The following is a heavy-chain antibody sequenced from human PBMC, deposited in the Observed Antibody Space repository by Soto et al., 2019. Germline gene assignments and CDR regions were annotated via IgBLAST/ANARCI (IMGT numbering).Heavy chain of an antibody. V-gene: IGHV3-9*01. CDR3: ATRVSGGNSLLDC. CDR1: GFIFDDYA. D-gene: IGHD1-26*01. Sequence: GGSLRLSCAASGFIFDDYAMHWVRQPPGKGLEWVSSIRWNSGSIGYADSVKGRFTISRDNAKNSLYLQMNSLRAEDTALYYCATRVSGGNSLLDCWGQGTLVTVSS. CDR2: IRWNSGSI. J-gene: IGHJ4*02.